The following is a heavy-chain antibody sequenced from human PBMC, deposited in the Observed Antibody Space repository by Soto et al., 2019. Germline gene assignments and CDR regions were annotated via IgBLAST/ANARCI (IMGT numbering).Heavy chain of an antibody. V-gene: IGHV4-59*01. CDR1: GASINFYY. CDR2: FSSSGST. D-gene: IGHD2-15*01. Sequence: SETLSLTCAVSGASINFYYWNWIRQPPGRGLEWVVSFSSSGSTNYNPSLESRVTISLDTSKNQFSLTLTSVTAADTAVYYCARLNGYCIRGSCHGHYAMDVWGQGTTVTVSS. CDR3: ARLNGYCIRGSCHGHYAMDV. J-gene: IGHJ6*02.